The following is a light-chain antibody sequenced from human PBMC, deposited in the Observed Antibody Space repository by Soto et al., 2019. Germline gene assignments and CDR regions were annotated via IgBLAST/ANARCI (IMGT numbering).Light chain of an antibody. Sequence: QSALTQPASVSGSLGQSITISCTGTSSDVGGYNYVSWYQQHPGKAPKLMIYDVINRPSGVSNRFSASKSGNTASLTISGLQAEDEADYYCSSYTSSDTLVFGTGTKVTVL. CDR1: SSDVGGYNY. CDR2: DVI. CDR3: SSYTSSDTLV. J-gene: IGLJ1*01. V-gene: IGLV2-14*01.